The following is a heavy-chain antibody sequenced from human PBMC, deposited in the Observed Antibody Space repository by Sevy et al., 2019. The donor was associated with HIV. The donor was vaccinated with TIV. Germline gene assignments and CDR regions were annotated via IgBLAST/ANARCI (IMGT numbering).Heavy chain of an antibody. CDR3: AKDFTGYNGMDV. J-gene: IGHJ6*02. Sequence: GGSLRLSCTASGFTFNTYNMNWVRQAPGKGLEWVAVISYHGRNKFYGDSVEGRFTISRDNSKKTLYLQMNSLRIEDTAMYYCAKDFTGYNGMDVWGQGTMVTVSS. V-gene: IGHV3-30*18. CDR2: ISYHGRNK. D-gene: IGHD3-9*01. CDR1: GFTFNTYN.